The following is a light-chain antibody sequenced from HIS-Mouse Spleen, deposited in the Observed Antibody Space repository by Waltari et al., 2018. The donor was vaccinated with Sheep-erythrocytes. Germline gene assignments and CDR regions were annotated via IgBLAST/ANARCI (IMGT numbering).Light chain of an antibody. V-gene: IGKV1-39*01. CDR1: QCISSY. J-gene: IGKJ3*01. CDR2: AAS. Sequence: DIQMTQSPSSLSASVGDRVTITCRASQCISSYFNCYQQKPGKAPKLLIYAASSLQSGVPSRFSGSGSGTDFTLAISSLQPKDCATYYCQQSYSTPQFTFGPGTKVDIK. CDR3: QQSYSTPQFT.